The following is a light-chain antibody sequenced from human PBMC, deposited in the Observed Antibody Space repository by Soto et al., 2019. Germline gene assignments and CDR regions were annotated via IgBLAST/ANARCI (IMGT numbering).Light chain of an antibody. V-gene: IGKV3-20*01. Sequence: EIVLTQSPGTLSLSPGERATLSCRTSQSVTTSYLAWYQQKPGQAPRLLIYGTSNRATGIPDRFSGSGSATDFSLTICRLEPEDFAVYYCYQYGDSPQTFGQGTKVEI. CDR2: GTS. J-gene: IGKJ1*01. CDR3: YQYGDSPQT. CDR1: QSVTTSY.